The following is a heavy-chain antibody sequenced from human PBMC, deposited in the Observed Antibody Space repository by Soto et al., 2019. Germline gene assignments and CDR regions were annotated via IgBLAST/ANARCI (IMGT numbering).Heavy chain of an antibody. D-gene: IGHD5-18*01. CDR2: IYYSGST. CDR1: GGSISSSSYY. J-gene: IGHJ4*02. CDR3: ARHELWFRY. Sequence: QLQLQESGPGLVKPSETLSLTCTVSGGSISSSSYYWGWIRQPPGKGLEWIGNIYYSGSTYYKPSLKSRATISVAPAKNPFSLRLGSVTAADTAVYYCARHELWFRYWGQGTLVTVSS. V-gene: IGHV4-39*01.